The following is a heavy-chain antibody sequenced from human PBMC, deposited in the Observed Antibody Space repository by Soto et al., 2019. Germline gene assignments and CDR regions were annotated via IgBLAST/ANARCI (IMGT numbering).Heavy chain of an antibody. Sequence: ASVKVSCKTSGSTFTGYFVHWVRQAPGQGLEWKGWINPYGGTTYAQNFQGRVTMTRDTSISTAYMELSRLRSDDTAVYYCARGGPIVGATPAYWGQGTLVTVSS. CDR1: GSTFTGYF. V-gene: IGHV1-2*02. J-gene: IGHJ4*02. CDR3: ARGGPIVGATPAY. CDR2: INPYGGT. D-gene: IGHD1-26*01.